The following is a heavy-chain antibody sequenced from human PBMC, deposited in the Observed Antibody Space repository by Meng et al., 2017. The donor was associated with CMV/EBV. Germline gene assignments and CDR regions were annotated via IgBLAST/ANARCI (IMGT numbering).Heavy chain of an antibody. CDR3: ARIGLYPGRMYQLNAFDI. CDR1: EFTFSSYT. J-gene: IGHJ3*02. CDR2: ITPNSGYI. Sequence: GESLKISCAASEFTFSSYTMSWVRQAPGKGLEWVSSITPNSGYILYADSMKGRVTISRDNAKDSLYLQMNSLRAEDTAVYYCARIGLYPGRMYQLNAFDIWGQGTMVTVSS. D-gene: IGHD2-2*01. V-gene: IGHV3-21*06.